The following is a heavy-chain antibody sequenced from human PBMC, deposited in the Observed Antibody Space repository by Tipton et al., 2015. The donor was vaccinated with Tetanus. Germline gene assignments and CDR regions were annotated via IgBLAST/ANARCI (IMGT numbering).Heavy chain of an antibody. J-gene: IGHJ3*01. CDR2: ISHSGSS. V-gene: IGHV4-34*01. CDR1: GGSFSLYY. CDR3: ARGGRDAYNNPLGAFDV. D-gene: IGHD5-24*01. Sequence: TLSLTCTVSGGSFSLYYWNWVRQSPGKGLEWIGEISHSGSSSYSPSLKSRVTISVDTSKNQFPLRLRSVAAAETAVYYCARGGRDAYNNPLGAFDVWGRGTTVTVSS.